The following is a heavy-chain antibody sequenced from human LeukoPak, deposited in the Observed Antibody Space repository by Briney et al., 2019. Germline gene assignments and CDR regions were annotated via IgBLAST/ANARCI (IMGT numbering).Heavy chain of an antibody. CDR3: ASERIQLWQYYFDY. Sequence: GGSLRLSCAASGFTFSSYGMHWVRQAPGKGLEWVAVIWYDGSNKYYADSVKGRFTISRDNSKNTLYLQMNSLRAEDTAVYYCASERIQLWQYYFDYWGQGTLVTVSS. V-gene: IGHV3-33*01. CDR1: GFTFSSYG. D-gene: IGHD5-18*01. CDR2: IWYDGSNK. J-gene: IGHJ4*02.